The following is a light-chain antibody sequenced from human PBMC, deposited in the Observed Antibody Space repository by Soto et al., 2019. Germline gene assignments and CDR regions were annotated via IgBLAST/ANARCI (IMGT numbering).Light chain of an antibody. J-gene: IGLJ2*01. CDR1: SSDVGGYNY. CDR3: SSYTGSSTLVV. CDR2: DVS. V-gene: IGLV2-14*01. Sequence: QSALTQPASVSGSPGQSITISCTGTSSDVGGYNYVSWYQQHPGKAPKLMIYDVSNRPSGVSNRFSGSKSGNTDSLTISGLQAEDEADYYCSSYTGSSTLVVFGGGTKLTVL.